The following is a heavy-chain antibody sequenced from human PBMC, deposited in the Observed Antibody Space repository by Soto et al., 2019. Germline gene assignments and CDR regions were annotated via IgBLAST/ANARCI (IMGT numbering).Heavy chain of an antibody. D-gene: IGHD2-15*01. V-gene: IGHV1-18*01. CDR1: GYTFTSYG. CDR3: ARRTCRGYSYSYGMDV. CDR2: ISAYNGNT. J-gene: IGHJ6*02. Sequence: ASVKVSCKASGYTFTSYGISWVRQAPGQGLEWMGWISAYNGNTNYAQKLQGRVTMTTDTSTSTAYMELRSLRSEDTAVYYCARRTCRGYSYSYGMDVYRQATTVTVSS.